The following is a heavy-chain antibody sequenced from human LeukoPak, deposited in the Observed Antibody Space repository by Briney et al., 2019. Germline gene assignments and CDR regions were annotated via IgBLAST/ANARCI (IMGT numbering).Heavy chain of an antibody. CDR3: ARDFVGAFDY. J-gene: IGHJ4*02. CDR1: GFTFSSYE. V-gene: IGHV3-48*03. D-gene: IGHD1-26*01. Sequence: GGSLRLSCAASGFTFSSYEMNWVRQAPGKGLEWVSYISSSGSTIYYADSVKGRSTISRDNAKNSLYLQMNRLRAEDTAVYYCARDFVGAFDYWGQGTLVTVSS. CDR2: ISSSGSTI.